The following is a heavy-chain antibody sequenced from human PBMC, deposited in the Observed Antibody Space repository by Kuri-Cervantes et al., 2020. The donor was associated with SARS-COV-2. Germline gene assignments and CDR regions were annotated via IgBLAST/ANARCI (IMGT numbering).Heavy chain of an antibody. J-gene: IGHJ3*02. V-gene: IGHV3-23*01. CDR2: ISGSGGST. CDR3: AKDSGLYSNYVTAYDAFDI. D-gene: IGHD4-11*01. Sequence: GESLKISCAASGFTFSSYAMHWVRQAPGKGLEWVSAISGSGGSTYYADSVKGRFTISRDNSKNTLYLQMNSLRAEDTAVYYCAKDSGLYSNYVTAYDAFDIWGQGTMVTVSS. CDR1: GFTFSSYA.